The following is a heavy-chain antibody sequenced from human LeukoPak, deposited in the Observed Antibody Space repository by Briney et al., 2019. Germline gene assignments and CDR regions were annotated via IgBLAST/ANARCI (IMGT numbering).Heavy chain of an antibody. J-gene: IGHJ4*02. D-gene: IGHD3-22*01. V-gene: IGHV3-74*01. CDR1: GFTFSSYW. CDR3: ARHSCGYYHYDY. Sequence: PGGSLRLSCAASGFTFSSYWMHWVRQAPGKGLVWVSRINSDGRSTSYADSVKGRFTISRDNSKNTLHLQMNSLRAEDTAVYYCARHSCGYYHYDYWGPGTPVTVAS. CDR2: INSDGRST.